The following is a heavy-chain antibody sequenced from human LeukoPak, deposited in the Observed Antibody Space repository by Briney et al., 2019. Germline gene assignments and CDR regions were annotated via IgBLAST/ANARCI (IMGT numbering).Heavy chain of an antibody. CDR1: GFTFSSYA. D-gene: IGHD6-19*01. Sequence: PGRSLRLSCAASGFTFSSYAMHWVRQAPGKGLEWVAVIWYDGSNKYYADSVKGRFTISRDNSKNTLYLQMNSLRAEDTAVYYCARDSSGWYNFDYWGQGTLVTVSS. V-gene: IGHV3-33*08. J-gene: IGHJ4*02. CDR2: IWYDGSNK. CDR3: ARDSSGWYNFDY.